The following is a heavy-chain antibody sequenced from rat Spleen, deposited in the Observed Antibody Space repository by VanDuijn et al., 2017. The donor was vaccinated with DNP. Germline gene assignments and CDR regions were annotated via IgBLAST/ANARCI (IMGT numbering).Heavy chain of an antibody. CDR2: INKESTII. V-gene: IGHV4-2*01. CDR1: GFKFNDYW. D-gene: IGHD1-12*02. CDR3: ARHTRYYHDGTYYYGVMDA. J-gene: IGHJ4*01. Sequence: EVQVIESGGGFVQPGGSMKLSCAASGFKFNDYWMGWVRQAPGTGLEWIGEINKESTIINYTPSLKDKFTISRDNVQNTLYLQMSKLGSEDTAIYYCARHTRYYHDGTYYYGVMDAWGQGASVTVSS.